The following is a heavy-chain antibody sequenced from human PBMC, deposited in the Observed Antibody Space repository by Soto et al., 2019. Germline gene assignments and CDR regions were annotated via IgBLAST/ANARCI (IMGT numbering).Heavy chain of an antibody. CDR1: GGSISSGGYY. V-gene: IGHV4-31*03. J-gene: IGHJ4*02. D-gene: IGHD4-17*01. CDR3: ARGDDYGDYSFFDY. CDR2: IYYSGST. Sequence: SETLSLTCTVSGGSISSGGYYWSWIRQHPGKGLEWIGYIYYSGSTYYNPSLKSRVTISVDTSKNQFSLKLSSVTAADTAVYYCARGDDYGDYSFFDYWGQGTLVTVSS.